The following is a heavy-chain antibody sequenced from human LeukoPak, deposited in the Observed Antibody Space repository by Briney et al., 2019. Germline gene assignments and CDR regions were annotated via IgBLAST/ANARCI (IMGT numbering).Heavy chain of an antibody. J-gene: IGHJ4*02. CDR1: GGSFSGYY. V-gene: IGHV4-34*01. D-gene: IGHD5-12*01. CDR2: INHSGST. Sequence: SETLSLTCAVYGGSFSGYYWSWIRQPPGKGLEWIGEINHSGSTNYNPSLKSRVTISVDTSKNQFSLKLSSVTAADTAVYYCARTPRWLPPHYFDYWGQGTLVTVSS. CDR3: ARTPRWLPPHYFDY.